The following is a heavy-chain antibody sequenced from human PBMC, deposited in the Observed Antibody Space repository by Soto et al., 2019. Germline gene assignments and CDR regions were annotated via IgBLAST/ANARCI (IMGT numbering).Heavy chain of an antibody. CDR1: GFSLSTSGVG. J-gene: IGHJ4*02. V-gene: IGHV2-5*02. D-gene: IGHD2-21*02. CDR3: AHSPRLVVTAMLYFDY. CDR2: LYWDDDK. Sequence: QITLKESGPTLVKPTQPLTLTCTFSGFSLSTSGVGVGWIRQPPGKALEWLALLYWDDDKRYSPSLKSSLTIPKDTSKHQLVHTMTNMDPVDTATYYCAHSPRLVVTAMLYFDYWGQGTLVTVSS.